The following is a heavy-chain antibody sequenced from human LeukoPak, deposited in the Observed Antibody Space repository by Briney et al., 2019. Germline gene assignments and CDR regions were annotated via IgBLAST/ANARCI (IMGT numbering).Heavy chain of an antibody. CDR2: IYYSGST. V-gene: IGHV4-39*01. Sequence: PSETLSLTCTVSGGSISSSSYYWGWIRQPPGKGLEWIGSIYYSGSTYYNPSLKSRVTISVDTSKNQFSLKLSSVTAADTAVYYCARSDYSNYFFYFDYWGQGTLVTVSS. J-gene: IGHJ4*02. CDR1: GGSISSSSYY. CDR3: ARSDYSNYFFYFDY. D-gene: IGHD4-11*01.